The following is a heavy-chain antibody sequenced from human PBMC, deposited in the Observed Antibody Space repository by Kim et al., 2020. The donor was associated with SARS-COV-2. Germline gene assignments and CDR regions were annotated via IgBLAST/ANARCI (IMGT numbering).Heavy chain of an antibody. CDR1: GFTFSTYG. CDR2: IQPDEKNK. CDR3: VRDGDRSTWPIDY. D-gene: IGHD1-26*01. J-gene: IGHJ4*02. Sequence: GGSLRLSCVASGFTFSTYGMHWVRQAPGKGLEWVAFIQPDEKNKFYADSVKGRFTISRDNSKNTVHLQMNSLRGEDTAMYYCVRDGDRSTWPIDYWGQGTLVTASS. V-gene: IGHV3-30*02.